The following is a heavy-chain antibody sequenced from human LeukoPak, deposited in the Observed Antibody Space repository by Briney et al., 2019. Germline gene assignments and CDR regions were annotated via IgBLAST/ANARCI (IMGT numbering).Heavy chain of an antibody. CDR1: GFTFSSHG. J-gene: IGHJ4*02. CDR3: ARDISYYAADY. D-gene: IGHD3-3*01. Sequence: GGSLRLSCAASGFTFSSHGLHWVRQAPGKGLELVAVIWYDGSKKHYAESVKGRFTISRDNCKNTLYLEMNSLRIEDTAVYRCARDISYYAADYWGQGTLVTVSS. CDR2: IWYDGSKK. V-gene: IGHV3-33*01.